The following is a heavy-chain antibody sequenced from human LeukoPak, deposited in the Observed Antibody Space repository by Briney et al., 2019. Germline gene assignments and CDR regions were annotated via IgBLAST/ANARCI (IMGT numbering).Heavy chain of an antibody. CDR1: GYTFTSYD. Sequence: GASVKVSCKASGYTFTSYDINWVRQATGQGLEWMGWMNPNSGNTGYAQKFQGRVTITRNTSISTAYMELSSLRSEDTAVYYCARVSGYNKYYFDYWGQGTLVTVSS. CDR2: MNPNSGNT. J-gene: IGHJ4*02. D-gene: IGHD5-12*01. CDR3: ARVSGYNKYYFDY. V-gene: IGHV1-8*03.